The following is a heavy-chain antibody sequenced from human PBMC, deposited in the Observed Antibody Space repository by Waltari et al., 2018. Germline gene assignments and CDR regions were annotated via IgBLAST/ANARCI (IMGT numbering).Heavy chain of an antibody. V-gene: IGHV4-4*07. CDR3: ARGTYYYDTSGYSDGNHYYIDV. J-gene: IGHJ6*03. Sequence: QVQLQESGPGLVKPSETLSLTCTVSSDSISTYYWTWIRQSAGKGLEWLGRFYAGGGTKYNPSLNSRVTMLVDTSKNQFSLKLTSVTAADSAVYYCARGTYYYDTSGYSDGNHYYIDVWGKGTSVTVSS. CDR2: FYAGGGT. D-gene: IGHD3-22*01. CDR1: SDSISTYY.